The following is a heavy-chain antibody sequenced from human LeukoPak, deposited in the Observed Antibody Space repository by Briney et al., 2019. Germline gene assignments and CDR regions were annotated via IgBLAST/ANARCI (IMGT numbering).Heavy chain of an antibody. D-gene: IGHD1-14*01. CDR1: GFTFSSYA. CDR3: AKRGPFTGDYFDY. Sequence: PGGSLRLSCAASGFTFSSYAMSWVRQAPGKGLEWVSAISGGGGSTYYADSVKGRFTISRDNSKNTLYLQMISLRAEDTAVYYCAKRGPFTGDYFDYWGQGTLVTVSS. V-gene: IGHV3-23*01. CDR2: ISGGGGST. J-gene: IGHJ4*02.